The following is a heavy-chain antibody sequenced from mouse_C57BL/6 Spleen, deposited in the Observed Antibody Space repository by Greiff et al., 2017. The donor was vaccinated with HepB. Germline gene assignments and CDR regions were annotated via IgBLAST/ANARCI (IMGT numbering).Heavy chain of an antibody. J-gene: IGHJ3*01. CDR2: IDPENGDT. D-gene: IGHD6-2*01. CDR3: TVSGFAY. CDR1: GFNIKDDY. V-gene: IGHV14-4*01. Sequence: EVQLQHSGAELVRPGASVKLSCTASGFNIKDDYMHWVKQRPEQGLEWIGWIDPENGDTEYASKFQGKATITADTSSNTAYLQLSSLTSEDTAVYYCTVSGFAYWGQGTLVTVSA.